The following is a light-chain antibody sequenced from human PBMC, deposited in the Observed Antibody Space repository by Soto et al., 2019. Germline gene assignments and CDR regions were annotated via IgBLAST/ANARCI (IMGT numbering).Light chain of an antibody. CDR3: QQRSNGSPLT. CDR1: QSVSSY. CDR2: DAS. Sequence: EIVLTQSPATLSLSPGERATLSCRASQSVSSYLAWYQQKPGQAPRLLIYDASNRATGIPARFSGSGSGTDFALTISSLEPVDFAVYYCQQRSNGSPLTYGGGTKVEIK. J-gene: IGKJ4*02. V-gene: IGKV3-11*01.